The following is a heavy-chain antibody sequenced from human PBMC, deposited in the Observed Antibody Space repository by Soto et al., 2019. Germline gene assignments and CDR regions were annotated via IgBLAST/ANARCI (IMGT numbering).Heavy chain of an antibody. CDR1: GFTFGDYA. V-gene: IGHV3-49*03. CDR2: IRSKAYGGTT. CDR3: TRYTIFGVVPPMDV. Sequence: PGGSLRLSCTASGFTFGDYAMSWFRQAPGKGLEWVGFIRSKAYGGTTEYAASVKGRFTISRDDSKSIAYLQMNSLKTEDTAAYYCTRYTIFGVVPPMDVWGKGTTVTVSS. J-gene: IGHJ6*03. D-gene: IGHD3-3*01.